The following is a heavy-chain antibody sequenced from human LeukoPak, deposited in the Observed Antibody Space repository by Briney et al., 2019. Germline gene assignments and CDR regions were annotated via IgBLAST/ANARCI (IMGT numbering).Heavy chain of an antibody. D-gene: IGHD2-2*01. CDR2: ISSDGRHE. CDR1: GFTFSSYV. J-gene: IGHJ4*02. Sequence: PGRSLRLSCAASGFTFSSYVMHWVRQAPGKGLEWLAVISSDGRHEYYADSVKGRFTISRDNSKNTLYLQMNSLRPEDTAVYYCARDPVPAAARHFDYWGQGTLVTVSS. V-gene: IGHV3-30*04. CDR3: ARDPVPAAARHFDY.